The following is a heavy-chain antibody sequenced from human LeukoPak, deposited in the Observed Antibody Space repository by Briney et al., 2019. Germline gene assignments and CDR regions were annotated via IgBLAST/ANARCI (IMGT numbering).Heavy chain of an antibody. J-gene: IGHJ6*04. D-gene: IGHD5-18*01. Sequence: KPSETLSLTCTVSGGSISSYYWSWIRQPPGKGLEWIGYIYYSGSTNYNPSLKSRVTISVDTSKNQFSLKLSSVTAADTAVYYCARDLGYSYGNSKGGTYYTGMKVWGKGPTFTVSS. CDR1: GGSISSYY. CDR2: IYYSGST. CDR3: ARDLGYSYGNSKGGTYYTGMKV. V-gene: IGHV4-59*01.